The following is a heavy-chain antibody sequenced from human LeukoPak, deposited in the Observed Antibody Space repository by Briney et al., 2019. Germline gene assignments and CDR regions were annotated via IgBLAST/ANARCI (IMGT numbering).Heavy chain of an antibody. CDR3: ARPSGWYFYPMDV. D-gene: IGHD6-19*01. Sequence: GASVKVSCKASGYTFTSYGISWVRQAPGQGLEWMGWISANDGNTDYPQKLQGRVTMTTDTSTSTAYMELSSLRSEDTAVYYCARPSGWYFYPMDVWGQGTTVTVSS. CDR2: ISANDGNT. V-gene: IGHV1-18*01. CDR1: GYTFTSYG. J-gene: IGHJ6*02.